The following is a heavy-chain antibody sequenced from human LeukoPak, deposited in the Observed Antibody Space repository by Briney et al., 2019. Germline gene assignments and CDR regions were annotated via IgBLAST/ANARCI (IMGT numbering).Heavy chain of an antibody. CDR1: GYTFTSYY. V-gene: IGHV1-46*01. D-gene: IGHD3-22*01. J-gene: IGHJ3*02. Sequence: ASVKVSCKASGYTFTSYYMHGVRQAPGQGLEWMGRINPTSGSTSYAQKFQGRVTMTRDTSTSTVYMELSSLRSEDTAVYYCARSGYDSSGSRALDIWGQGTMVTVSS. CDR3: ARSGYDSSGSRALDI. CDR2: INPTSGST.